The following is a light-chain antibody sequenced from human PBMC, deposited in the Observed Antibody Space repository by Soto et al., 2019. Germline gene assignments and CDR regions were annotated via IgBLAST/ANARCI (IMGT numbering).Light chain of an antibody. V-gene: IGLV1-44*01. CDR2: SNN. Sequence: QSVLTQPPSASGTPGQRGTISCSGSSSNIGSNTVNWYQHLPGTAPKLLIYSNNQRPSGVPDQFSGSKSGTSASLAISGRQSEDEADYYCAAWDDSLNGPVFGGGTKRTVL. CDR3: AAWDDSLNGPV. CDR1: SSNIGSNT. J-gene: IGLJ3*02.